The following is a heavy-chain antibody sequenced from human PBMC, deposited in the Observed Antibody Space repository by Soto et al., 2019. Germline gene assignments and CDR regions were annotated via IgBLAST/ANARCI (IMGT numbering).Heavy chain of an antibody. Sequence: EVQLLESGGGLVQPGGSRRVSCAASGFTFINYAMTWVRQAPGKGLEWVSGISGRGGSAYYADSVKGRFTISRDNSKNTLYLQMISLRAEDTAVYYCAKDEVKGFGVVSFDSWGQGILVTVSS. D-gene: IGHD3-3*01. J-gene: IGHJ4*02. CDR1: GFTFINYA. CDR3: AKDEVKGFGVVSFDS. V-gene: IGHV3-23*01. CDR2: ISGRGGSA.